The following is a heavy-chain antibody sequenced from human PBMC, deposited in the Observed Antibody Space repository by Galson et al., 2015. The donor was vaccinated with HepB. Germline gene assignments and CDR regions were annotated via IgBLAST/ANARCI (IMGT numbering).Heavy chain of an antibody. J-gene: IGHJ4*02. D-gene: IGHD2-15*01. V-gene: IGHV3-11*01. Sequence: SLRLSCAASGFTFSDYYMSWMRQAPGKGLEWLSYISHSGTTVYHADSLKGRFSISRDNAKNSLYLQMNSLRAEDTAVYYCARGLGGYWGQGTLVTVCS. CDR3: ARGLGGY. CDR2: ISHSGTTV. CDR1: GFTFSDYY.